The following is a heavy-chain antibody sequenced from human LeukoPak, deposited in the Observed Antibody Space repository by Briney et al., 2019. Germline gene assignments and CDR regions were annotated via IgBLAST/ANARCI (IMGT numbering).Heavy chain of an antibody. J-gene: IGHJ4*02. CDR3: ARDGDVDTAMVTLV. CDR1: GGSISSGDYY. Sequence: PSETLSLTCTVSGGSISSGDYYWSWIRQPPGKGLEWIGYIYYSGSTYYNPSLKSRVTISVDTSKNQFSLKLSSVTAADTAVYYCARDGDVDTAMVTLVWGQGTLVTVSS. CDR2: IYYSGST. V-gene: IGHV4-30-4*01. D-gene: IGHD5-18*01.